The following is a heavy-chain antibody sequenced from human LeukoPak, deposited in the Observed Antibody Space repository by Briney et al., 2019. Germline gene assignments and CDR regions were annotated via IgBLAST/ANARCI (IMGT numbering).Heavy chain of an antibody. CDR3: ARDLGYFGSGSYLGWFDP. J-gene: IGHJ5*02. CDR2: IYYSGST. Sequence: SETLSLTCSVSGGSIDNHYWTWIRRPPGKGLEWIGHIYYSGSTTYDPSLKSRVTMSVDTSKNQFSLKLSSVTPADTAAYYCARDLGYFGSGSYLGWFDPWGQGTLVTVSS. V-gene: IGHV4-59*11. CDR1: GGSIDNHY. D-gene: IGHD3-10*01.